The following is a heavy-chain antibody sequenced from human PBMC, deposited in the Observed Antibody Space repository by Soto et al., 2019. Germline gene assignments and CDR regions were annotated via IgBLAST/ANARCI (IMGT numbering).Heavy chain of an antibody. CDR2: IKSKTDGGTT. CDR1: GFTFSNAW. CDR3: TKEMSSGWYGGYFEY. V-gene: IGHV3-15*01. J-gene: IGHJ4*02. D-gene: IGHD6-19*01. Sequence: GGSLRLSCAASGFTFSNAWMSWVRQAPGKGLEWVGRIKSKTDGGTTDYAAPVKGRFTISRDDSKNTLYLQMNSLKTEDTAVYYCTKEMSSGWYGGYFEYCGQGTLVTVSS.